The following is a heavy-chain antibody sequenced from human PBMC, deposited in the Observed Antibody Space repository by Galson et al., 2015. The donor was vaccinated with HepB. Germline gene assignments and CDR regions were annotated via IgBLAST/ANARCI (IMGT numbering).Heavy chain of an antibody. V-gene: IGHV3-48*03. J-gene: IGHJ6*02. Sequence: SLRLSCAASGFTFSSYEMNWVRQAPGKGLEWVSYISSSGSTIYYADSVKGRFTISRDNAKNSLYLQMNSLRAEDTAVYYCAREGPQDLGGEYYYYYGMDVWGQGTTVTVSS. CDR2: ISSSGSTI. CDR3: AREGPQDLGGEYYYYYGMDV. D-gene: IGHD4-17*01. CDR1: GFTFSSYE.